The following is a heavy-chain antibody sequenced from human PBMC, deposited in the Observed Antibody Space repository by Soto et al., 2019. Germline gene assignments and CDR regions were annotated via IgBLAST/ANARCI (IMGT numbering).Heavy chain of an antibody. D-gene: IGHD2-2*01. V-gene: IGHV4-59*01. J-gene: IGHJ5*02. CDR3: AGIVVVPAAMGPGWFDP. CDR2: IYYSGST. Sequence: LSLTCTVSGGSISSYYWSWIRQPPGKGLEWIGYIYYSGSTNYNPSLKSRVTISVDTSKNQFSLKLSSVTAADTAVYYCAGIVVVPAAMGPGWFDPWGQGTLVTVSS. CDR1: GGSISSYY.